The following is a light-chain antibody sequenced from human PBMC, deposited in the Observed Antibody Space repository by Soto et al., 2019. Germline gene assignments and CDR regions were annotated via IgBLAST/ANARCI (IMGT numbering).Light chain of an antibody. CDR3: HQYNSYFQT. CDR1: QNINNW. V-gene: IGKV1-5*01. Sequence: DIQVAPAPSILSASVGDRVTLTCRASQNINNWWAWYQQKPGKAPKLLIYDASSLESGVPSRFSGSAAGTDFTLSISSLQPDDFATYYCHQYNSYFQTFGQGPRWIS. CDR2: DAS. J-gene: IGKJ1*01.